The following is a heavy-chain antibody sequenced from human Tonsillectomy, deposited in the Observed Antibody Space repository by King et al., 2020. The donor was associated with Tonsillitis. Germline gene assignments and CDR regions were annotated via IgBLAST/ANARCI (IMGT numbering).Heavy chain of an antibody. CDR1: GFTFSNAW. J-gene: IGHJ4*02. CDR2: IKSKTDGGTT. CDR3: TTDLHYSNYGY. D-gene: IGHD4-11*01. V-gene: IGHV3-15*01. Sequence: VQLVESGGGLVKPGGSLRLSCAASGFTFSNAWMSWVRQAPGKGLEWVGRIKSKTDGGTTDYVAPVKGRFTISRDESKNTLYLPMNSLKTEDTAVYYCTTDLHYSNYGYWGQGTLVTVSS.